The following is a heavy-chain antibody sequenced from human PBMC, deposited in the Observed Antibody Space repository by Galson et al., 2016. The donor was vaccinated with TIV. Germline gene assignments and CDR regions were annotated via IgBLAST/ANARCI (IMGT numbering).Heavy chain of an antibody. D-gene: IGHD3/OR15-3a*01. CDR1: GFTFSKYW. V-gene: IGHV3-74*01. CDR3: VRGGLEPFDY. CDR2: TNVDCSRT. Sequence: SLRLSCAASGFTFSKYWMHWVRQAPEKGLVWISRTNVDCSRTSYADSVKGRVTISRDNARNTLYLLMNSLRVEDTAVYYCVRGGLEPFDYWGHGTLVTVSS. J-gene: IGHJ4*01.